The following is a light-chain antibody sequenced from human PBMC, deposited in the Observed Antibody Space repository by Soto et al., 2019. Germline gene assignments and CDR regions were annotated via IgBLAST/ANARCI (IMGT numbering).Light chain of an antibody. J-gene: IGKJ5*01. CDR2: AAS. Sequence: DIQMTQSPSSLSASVGDRVTITCRASQSINSYLNWYQQKPGKAPKLLIYAASSLQSGVPSRFSGSGSGTDFALTISSLQPEDFATYYCQQSYRTFGHGKRLEIK. CDR1: QSINSY. CDR3: QQSYRT. V-gene: IGKV1-39*01.